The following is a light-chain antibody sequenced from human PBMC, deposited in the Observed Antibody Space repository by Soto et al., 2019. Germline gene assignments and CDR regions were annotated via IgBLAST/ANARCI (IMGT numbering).Light chain of an antibody. CDR1: SSDDGGYNY. CDR2: EVS. Sequence: QAVVTQPPSASGSPGQSVTISCTGSSSDDGGYNYVSWYQQHPGKAPKLMIYEVSKRPSGVPDRFSGSKSGNTASLTVSGLQAEDDADYYCSSYAGSNNLVFGGGTKLTVL. V-gene: IGLV2-8*01. CDR3: SSYAGSNNLV. J-gene: IGLJ2*01.